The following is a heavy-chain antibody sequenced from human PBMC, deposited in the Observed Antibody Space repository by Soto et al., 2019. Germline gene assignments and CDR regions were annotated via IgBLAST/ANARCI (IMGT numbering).Heavy chain of an antibody. CDR1: GFTFSTYG. Sequence: QVQLVESGGGVVQPGRSLRLSCAASGFTFSTYGMNWVRQAPGKGLEGVALVWYDGRNKDYADSVKGRFTISRDNSKNTLYLQMNSLRDEDTAVYYCVRAAVYSGNDYVYYYGMDVWGQGTTVTVSS. V-gene: IGHV3-33*01. J-gene: IGHJ6*02. CDR3: VRAAVYSGNDYVYYYGMDV. CDR2: VWYDGRNK. D-gene: IGHD5-12*01.